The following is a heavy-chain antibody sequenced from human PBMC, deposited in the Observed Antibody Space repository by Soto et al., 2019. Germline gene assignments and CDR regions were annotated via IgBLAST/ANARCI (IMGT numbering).Heavy chain of an antibody. CDR3: VSGDCTTSPCSGDFQF. J-gene: IGHJ1*01. D-gene: IGHD2-21*01. V-gene: IGHV1-46*01. CDR2: IHPSGDT. Sequence: ASVKVSCKASGYKFTTYFIHWVRQAPGQGLEWMGMIHPSGDTGYAQKFRGRVTMTIDTSTTTAYMELRNLTSEDTAVYFSVSGDCTTSPCSGDFQFWGQGTLVTVSS. CDR1: GYKFTTYF.